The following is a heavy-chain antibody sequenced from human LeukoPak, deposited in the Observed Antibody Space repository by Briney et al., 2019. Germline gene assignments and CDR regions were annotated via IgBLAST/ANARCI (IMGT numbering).Heavy chain of an antibody. D-gene: IGHD6-19*01. V-gene: IGHV3-21*01. CDR3: TRPPYSSGWYTVDF. Sequence: GGSLRLSCAASGFTFSSNAMNWVSQAPGKGLEWVASISMSSTYIYYADSVKGRFTISRDNAKNSLYLQMDSLRDEDPAVYYCTRPPYSSGWYTVDFWGQGTLVTVSS. CDR2: ISMSSTYI. CDR1: GFTFSSNA. J-gene: IGHJ4*02.